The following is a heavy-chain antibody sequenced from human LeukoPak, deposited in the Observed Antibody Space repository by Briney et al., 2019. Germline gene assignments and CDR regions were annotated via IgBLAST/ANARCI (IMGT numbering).Heavy chain of an antibody. Sequence: GGSLRLSCAASGFTFSSYGMHWVRQAPGKGLEWVAVISYDGSNKYYADSVKGRFTISRDNSKNTLYLQMNSLRAEDTAVYYCARDLSSSGYYSAYYYGMDVWGQGTTVTVSS. CDR3: ARDLSSSGYYSAYYYGMDV. D-gene: IGHD3-22*01. V-gene: IGHV3-30*03. CDR1: GFTFSSYG. J-gene: IGHJ6*02. CDR2: ISYDGSNK.